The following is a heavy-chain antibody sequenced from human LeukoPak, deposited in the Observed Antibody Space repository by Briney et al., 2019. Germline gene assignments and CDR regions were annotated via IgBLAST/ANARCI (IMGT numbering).Heavy chain of an antibody. CDR1: GYIFNDYG. V-gene: IGHV1-18*01. D-gene: IGHD3-16*02. Sequence: ASVKVPCKASGYIFNDYGISWVRQAPGQGLEWMGWIRVYNGNTNYAQKFQDRVTMTTDISTGTAYMELSSLRSDDAAVYYCARDLGTFGGVIVSGYWGQGTLVTVSS. J-gene: IGHJ4*02. CDR2: IRVYNGNT. CDR3: ARDLGTFGGVIVSGY.